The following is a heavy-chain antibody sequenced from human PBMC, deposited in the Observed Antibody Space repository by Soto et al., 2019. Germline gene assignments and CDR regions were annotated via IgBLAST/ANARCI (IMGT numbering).Heavy chain of an antibody. CDR1: VYSISIGYY. D-gene: IGHD3-22*01. J-gene: IGHJ5*02. Sequence: KPSEALCLTGAVSVYSISIGYYWGWIRQPPGKGLEWIGSIYHSGSTYYNPSLKSRVTISVDTSKNQFSLKLSSVTAADTAVYYCARARDDSTGFNWFDPWGQGTLVTVSS. V-gene: IGHV4-38-2*01. CDR2: IYHSGST. CDR3: ARARDDSTGFNWFDP.